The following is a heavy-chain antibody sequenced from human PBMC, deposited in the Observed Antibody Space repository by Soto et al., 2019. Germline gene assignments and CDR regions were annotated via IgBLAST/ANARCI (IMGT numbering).Heavy chain of an antibody. CDR3: ARVLESYYDFWSGYPSPVSHFDY. CDR2: IIAYIGNT. D-gene: IGHD3-3*01. V-gene: IGHV1-18*01. J-gene: IGHJ4*02. CDR1: GYTFTSYG. Sequence: ASVKVSCKASGYTFTSYGISWVRQAPGQGLEWMGWIIAYIGNTNYAQKLQGRVTMTTDTSTSTAYMELRSLRSDDTAVYYCARVLESYYDFWSGYPSPVSHFDYWGQGTLVTVSS.